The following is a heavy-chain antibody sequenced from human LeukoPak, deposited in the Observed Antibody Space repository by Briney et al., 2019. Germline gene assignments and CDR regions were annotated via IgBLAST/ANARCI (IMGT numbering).Heavy chain of an antibody. J-gene: IGHJ6*02. CDR2: ISYDGRNE. Sequence: PGRSLRLSCAASGFTFSPYGMNWVRQAPDKGLEWVAFISYDGRNEHYVDSVKGRFTISRDNSKNTLYLQMYSLRAEDTAVYYCAKYSSSSNYYYGMDVWGQGTTVTVSS. CDR1: GFTFSPYG. V-gene: IGHV3-30*18. CDR3: AKYSSSSNYYYGMDV. D-gene: IGHD6-13*01.